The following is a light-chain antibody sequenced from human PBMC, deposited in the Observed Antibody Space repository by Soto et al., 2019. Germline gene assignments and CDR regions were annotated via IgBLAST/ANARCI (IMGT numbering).Light chain of an antibody. Sequence: DIQMTQSPSILSASVGDRVTITCRASQTISTWLAWYLQRPGKAPNLLIYDASSLERGVPSRFSGSGSGTEFTLTISRLEPEDFAVYYCQHYGSSPSTFGRGTKVDIK. J-gene: IGKJ1*01. CDR2: DAS. CDR1: QTISTW. V-gene: IGKV1-5*01. CDR3: QHYGSSPST.